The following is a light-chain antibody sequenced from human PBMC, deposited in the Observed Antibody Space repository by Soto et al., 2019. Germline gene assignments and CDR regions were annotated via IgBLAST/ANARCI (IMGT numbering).Light chain of an antibody. Sequence: EIVMTQSPATLSVSPGGRATLSWRASQSVSSYLAWYQQRPGQPPRLLIYGASTRATGIPARFSGSGSGTEFSLTISSLQSEDFAVYYCQQYNTWPPKYTFGQGTKLEIK. V-gene: IGKV3-15*01. CDR1: QSVSSY. CDR3: QQYNTWPPKYT. J-gene: IGKJ2*01. CDR2: GAS.